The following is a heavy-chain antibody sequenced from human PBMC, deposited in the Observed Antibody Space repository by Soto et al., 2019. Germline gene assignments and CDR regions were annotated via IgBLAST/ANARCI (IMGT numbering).Heavy chain of an antibody. Sequence: GGSLRLSCKGSGFTFYDYALSWVRQAPGKGLEWVGFIRSRPYRGSPEYAASVRGRFTLPRDASKGIGYLQMDSLKVADTAVYYCPPSVPGRAHFGDSGTSSYYWGQGTLVTVSS. CDR3: PPSVPGRAHFGDSGTSSYY. CDR2: IRSRPYRGSP. V-gene: IGHV3-49*04. D-gene: IGHD3-10*01. CDR1: GFTFYDYA. J-gene: IGHJ4*02.